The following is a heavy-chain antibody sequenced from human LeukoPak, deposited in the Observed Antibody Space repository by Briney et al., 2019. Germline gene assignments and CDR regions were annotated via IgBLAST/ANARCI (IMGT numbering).Heavy chain of an antibody. Sequence: PSETLSLTCTVSGGSISSSSYYWGWIRQPPGKGLEWIGTIYYSGSIYYNPSLKSRVTISVDTSKNQFSLKLSSVTAADTTVYYCAGIVVVAATGWFDPWGQGTLVTVSS. J-gene: IGHJ5*02. CDR2: IYYSGSI. D-gene: IGHD2-15*01. CDR3: AGIVVVAATGWFDP. CDR1: GGSISSSSYY. V-gene: IGHV4-39*01.